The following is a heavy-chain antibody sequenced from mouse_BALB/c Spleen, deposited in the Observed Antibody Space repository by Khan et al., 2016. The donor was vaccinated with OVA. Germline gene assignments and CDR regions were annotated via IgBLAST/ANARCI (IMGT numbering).Heavy chain of an antibody. CDR1: GYSITSDYA. Sequence: EVQLQESGPGLVKPSQSLSLTCPVTGYSITSDYAWNWIRQFPGNKLEWMGYITYSGSTSYIPSLKGRISITRDTSKNQFFLQLNSVTTEDTATYYCARWFAYWGQGTLVTVSA. CDR3: ARWFAY. J-gene: IGHJ3*01. CDR2: ITYSGST. V-gene: IGHV3-2*02.